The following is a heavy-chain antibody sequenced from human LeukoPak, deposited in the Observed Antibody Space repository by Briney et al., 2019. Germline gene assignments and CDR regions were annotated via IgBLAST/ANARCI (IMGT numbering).Heavy chain of an antibody. CDR2: IWYDGSNK. Sequence: GGFLRLSCAASGFTFSSYGMHWVRQAPGKGLEWVAVIWYDGSNKYYADSVKGRFTISRDNSKNTLYLQMNSLRAEDTAVHYCARDSYGSGSYRIFLLAFDIWGQGTMVTVSS. CDR3: ARDSYGSGSYRIFLLAFDI. CDR1: GFTFSSYG. D-gene: IGHD3-10*01. J-gene: IGHJ3*02. V-gene: IGHV3-33*01.